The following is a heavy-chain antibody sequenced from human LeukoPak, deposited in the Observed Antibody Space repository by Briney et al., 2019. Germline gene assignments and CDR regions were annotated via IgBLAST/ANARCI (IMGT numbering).Heavy chain of an antibody. Sequence: GASVKVSCKASGYTFTNHYIHWVRQAPGQGLEWMGWISAYNGNTNYAQKLQGRVTMTTDTSTSTAYMELRSLRSDDTAVYYCARGPTYYYDSSGYADDYWGQGTLVTVSS. V-gene: IGHV1-18*04. J-gene: IGHJ4*02. CDR1: GYTFTNHY. CDR3: ARGPTYYYDSSGYADDY. D-gene: IGHD3-22*01. CDR2: ISAYNGNT.